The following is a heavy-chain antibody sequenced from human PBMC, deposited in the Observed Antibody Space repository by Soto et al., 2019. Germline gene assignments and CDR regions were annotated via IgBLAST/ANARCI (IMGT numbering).Heavy chain of an antibody. D-gene: IGHD2-21*02. CDR1: GVSVISGTYS. J-gene: IGHJ4*02. CDR3: ARAGLPGECDGGDCTPYFDY. CDR2: IYYSGST. Sequence: SETLSLTCTVSGVSVISGTYSWSLIRQPPGKGLEWIGYIYYSGSTNYNPSLKSRVTISVDTSKNQFSLKLSSVTAADTAVYYCARAGLPGECDGGDCTPYFDYWGQGTLVPVAS. V-gene: IGHV4-61*01.